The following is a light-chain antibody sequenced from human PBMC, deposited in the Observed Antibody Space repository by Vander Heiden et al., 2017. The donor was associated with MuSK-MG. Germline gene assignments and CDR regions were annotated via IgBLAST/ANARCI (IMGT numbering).Light chain of an antibody. Sequence: EIVLTQSPGTLSLSPGERATLSCRASQSVSSSYLAWYQQKPGQAPRLLIYGASSRATGIPDRFSGSGYGTDFTLTISRREPEDFAVYYCQQDCSSPSFTFGPGTKVDIK. J-gene: IGKJ3*01. V-gene: IGKV3-20*01. CDR2: GAS. CDR1: QSVSSSY. CDR3: QQDCSSPSFT.